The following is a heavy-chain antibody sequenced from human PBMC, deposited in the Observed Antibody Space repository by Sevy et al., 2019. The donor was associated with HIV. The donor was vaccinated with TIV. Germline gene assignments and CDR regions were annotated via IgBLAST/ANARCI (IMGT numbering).Heavy chain of an antibody. Sequence: GGSLRLSCAASGFTFSTYGMHWVRQAPGKGLEWVAIIWYDGSKKYYADSVAGRFALCRDNSNNTRYLQLNSVRADDTSVYYCAEDAYHSSGYFPYYYFYYMDVWGKGTTVTVSS. V-gene: IGHV3-33*03. CDR3: AEDAYHSSGYFPYYYFYYMDV. CDR2: IWYDGSKK. J-gene: IGHJ6*03. CDR1: GFTFSTYG. D-gene: IGHD3-22*01.